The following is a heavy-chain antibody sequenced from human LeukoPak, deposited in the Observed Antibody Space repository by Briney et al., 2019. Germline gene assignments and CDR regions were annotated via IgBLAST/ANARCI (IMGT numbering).Heavy chain of an antibody. CDR2: ISSSGSTI. CDR1: GFTFSSYE. CDR3: ARLRYGRGAFDI. J-gene: IGHJ3*02. V-gene: IGHV3-48*03. Sequence: PGGSLRLSGAASGFTFSSYEMNWVRQAPGKGLEWVSYISSSGSTIYYADSVKGRFTISRDNAKNSLYLQMNSLRAEDTAVYYCARLRYGRGAFDIWGQGTMVTVSS. D-gene: IGHD4-17*01.